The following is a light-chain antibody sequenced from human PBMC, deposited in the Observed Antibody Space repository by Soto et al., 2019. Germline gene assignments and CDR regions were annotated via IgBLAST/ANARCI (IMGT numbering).Light chain of an antibody. CDR1: SSDVGAYDY. Sequence: QSALTQPASVSESPGQSITISCTGTSSDVGAYDYVSWYQQHPGKAPKLMIYDVSNRPSGVSNRFSGSKSVNTASLTISGLQAEDEAHYYCTSYTSSNSLVVFGGGTKLTVL. CDR3: TSYTSSNSLVV. CDR2: DVS. V-gene: IGLV2-14*03. J-gene: IGLJ3*02.